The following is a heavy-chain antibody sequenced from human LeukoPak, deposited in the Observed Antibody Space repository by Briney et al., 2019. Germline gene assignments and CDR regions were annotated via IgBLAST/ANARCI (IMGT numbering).Heavy chain of an antibody. D-gene: IGHD3-22*01. V-gene: IGHV4-4*07. J-gene: IGHJ4*02. CDR2: IYTSGTT. Sequence: SETLSLTCTVSGGSISSYYWSWIRQPAGKGLEWIGRIYTSGTTHYNPSLKSRVTMSVDTSKNQFSLKLSSVTAADTAVYYCARASSSRITKIVVVFTSYYFDYWGQGALVTVSS. CDR1: GGSISSYY. CDR3: ARASSSRITKIVVVFTSYYFDY.